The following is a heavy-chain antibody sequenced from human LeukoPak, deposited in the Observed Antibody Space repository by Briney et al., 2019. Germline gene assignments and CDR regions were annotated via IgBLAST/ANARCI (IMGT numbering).Heavy chain of an antibody. J-gene: IGHJ6*03. V-gene: IGHV3-11*04. D-gene: IGHD1-26*01. CDR3: ARDKVVRLVGATTYYYYYYMDV. CDR2: ITSSGSTI. Sequence: GGSLRLSCAASGFTFSDYYMSWIRQAPGKGLEWVSYITSSGSTIYYADSVKGRFTISRDNAKNSLYLQMNSLRAEDTAVYYCARDKVVRLVGATTYYYYYYMDVWGKGTTVTVSS. CDR1: GFTFSDYY.